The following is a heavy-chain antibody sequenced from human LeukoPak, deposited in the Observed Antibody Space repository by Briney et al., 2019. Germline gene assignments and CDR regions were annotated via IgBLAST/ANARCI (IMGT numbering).Heavy chain of an antibody. V-gene: IGHV3-30*18. CDR1: GFTFSSYG. Sequence: GRSLRLSCAASGFTFSSYGIHWVRQAPGKGLEWVAVISYDGSNKYYADSVKDRFTISRDNSKNTLYLQMNSLRPEDTAVYYCAKGIDSSGYWADYWGQGTLVTVSS. J-gene: IGHJ4*02. D-gene: IGHD3-22*01. CDR2: ISYDGSNK. CDR3: AKGIDSSGYWADY.